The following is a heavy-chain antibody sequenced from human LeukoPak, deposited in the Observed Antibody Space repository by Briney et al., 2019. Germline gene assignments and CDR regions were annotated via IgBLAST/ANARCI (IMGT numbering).Heavy chain of an antibody. CDR3: ARGAWSIAAAGGHFDY. CDR1: GYSISSGYY. CDR2: IYHSGST. D-gene: IGHD6-13*01. V-gene: IGHV4-38-2*02. Sequence: NSSETLSLTCTVSGYSISSGYYWGWIRQPPGKGLEWIGSIYHSGSTYYNPSLKSRVTISVDRSKNQFSLKLSSVTAADTAVYYCARGAWSIAAAGGHFDYWGQGTLVTVSS. J-gene: IGHJ4*02.